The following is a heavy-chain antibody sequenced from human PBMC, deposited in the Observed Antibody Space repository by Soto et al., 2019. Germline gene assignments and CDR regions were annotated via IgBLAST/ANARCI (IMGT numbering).Heavy chain of an antibody. CDR1: GGSISSSSYY. CDR2: IYYSGST. V-gene: IGHV4-39*01. Sequence: SETLSLTCTVSGGSISSSSYYWGWIRQPPGKGLEWIGSIYYSGSTYYNPSLKSRVTISVDTSKNQFSLKLSSVTAADTAVYYCARRIEWGFDYWGQGTLVTVSS. J-gene: IGHJ4*02. D-gene: IGHD3-16*01. CDR3: ARRIEWGFDY.